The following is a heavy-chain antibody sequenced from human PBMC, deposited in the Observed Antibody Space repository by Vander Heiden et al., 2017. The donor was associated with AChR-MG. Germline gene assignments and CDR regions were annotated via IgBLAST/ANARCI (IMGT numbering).Heavy chain of an antibody. CDR3: ARHTTGDQGYWYFDL. CDR2: ICPGDSDT. Sequence: EVQLVQSGAEVKKPGESLKISCKGSGYSFTSYWIGWVRQRPGKGLEWMGIICPGDSDTRYSPSFQGQVTISADKSISTAYLQWSSLKASDTAMYYCARHTTGDQGYWYFDLWGRGTLVTVSS. J-gene: IGHJ2*01. V-gene: IGHV5-51*01. D-gene: IGHD1-1*01. CDR1: GYSFTSYW.